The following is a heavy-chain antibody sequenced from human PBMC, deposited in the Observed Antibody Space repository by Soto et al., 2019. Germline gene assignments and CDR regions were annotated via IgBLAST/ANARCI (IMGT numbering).Heavy chain of an antibody. CDR1: GFTFSSYS. D-gene: IGHD5-18*01. Sequence: PGGSLRLSCAASGFTFSSYSMNWVRQAPGKGLEWVSSISSSSSYIYYADSVKGRFTISRDNAKNSLYLQMNSLRAEDTAVYYCAKDLRYSYASFDYWGQGTLVTVSS. V-gene: IGHV3-21*04. J-gene: IGHJ4*02. CDR2: ISSSSSYI. CDR3: AKDLRYSYASFDY.